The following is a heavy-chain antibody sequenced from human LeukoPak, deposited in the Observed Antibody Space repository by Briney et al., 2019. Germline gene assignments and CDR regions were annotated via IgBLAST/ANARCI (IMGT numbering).Heavy chain of an antibody. V-gene: IGHV3-30-3*01. Sequence: GGSLRLSCAASGFTFSSYAMHWVRQAPGKGLEWVAVISYDGSNKYYADSVKGRFTISRDNSKSTLYLQMNSLRAEDTAVYYCAREWGIAAALDYWGQGTLVTVSS. CDR1: GFTFSSYA. J-gene: IGHJ4*02. CDR2: ISYDGSNK. D-gene: IGHD6-13*01. CDR3: AREWGIAAALDY.